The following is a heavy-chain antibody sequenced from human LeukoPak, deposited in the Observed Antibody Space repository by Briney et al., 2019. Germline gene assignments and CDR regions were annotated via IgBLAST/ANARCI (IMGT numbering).Heavy chain of an antibody. J-gene: IGHJ6*02. D-gene: IGHD1-26*01. V-gene: IGHV3-53*01. CDR2: IYGGGTT. CDR1: EFNVSSLY. Sequence: GGSLRLSCVGSEFNVSSLYMSWVRQAPGRGLEWVSVIYGGGTTNYADSVKGRFTISRDTFENTVHLEMSDLRVDDTAVYYCARTGWGAYGMDVWGPGTTVTVSS. CDR3: ARTGWGAYGMDV.